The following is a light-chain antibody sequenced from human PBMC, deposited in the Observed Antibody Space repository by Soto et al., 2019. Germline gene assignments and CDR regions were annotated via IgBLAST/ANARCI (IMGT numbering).Light chain of an antibody. Sequence: DIQMTQSPSTLSASVGDTVTITCRASQSISSWLAWYQQKPGKAPKLLIYAASTLQSGVPSRFSGSGSGTDFTLTISSLQSEDFAVYYCQQYNTYRAFGQGTKVDNK. CDR3: QQYNTYRA. CDR1: QSISSW. CDR2: AAS. V-gene: IGKV1-5*01. J-gene: IGKJ1*01.